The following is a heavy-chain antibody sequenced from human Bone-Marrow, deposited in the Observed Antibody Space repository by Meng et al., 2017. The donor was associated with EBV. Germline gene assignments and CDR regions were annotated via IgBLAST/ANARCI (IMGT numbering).Heavy chain of an antibody. J-gene: IGHJ5*02. CDR3: ARGRLEARGYFDP. D-gene: IGHD3-3*01. V-gene: IGHV1-8*01. CDR2: MNPNSGNT. CDR1: GNTFTSYD. Sequence: VQLCRCEAELRQHRASVTASCKALGNTFTSYDSNWWRKAPGQGLEWMGWMNPNSGNTGYAQKFQGRVTMTRNTSISTAYMELSSLRSEDTAVYYCARGRLEARGYFDPWGQGTLVTVSS.